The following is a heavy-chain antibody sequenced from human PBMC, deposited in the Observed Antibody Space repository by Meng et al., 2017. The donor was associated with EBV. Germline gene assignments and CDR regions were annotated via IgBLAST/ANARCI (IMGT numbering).Heavy chain of an antibody. Sequence: QVQLRQWGAGLLKPSETLSLTCAVYGGSFSGYYWSWIRQPPGKGLEWIGEINHSGSTNYNPSLKSRVTISVDTSKNQFSLKLSAVTAADTAVYYCARGRRLQPGSYFDYWGQGTLVTVSS. D-gene: IGHD5-24*01. CDR3: ARGRRLQPGSYFDY. CDR1: GGSFSGYY. V-gene: IGHV4-34*01. CDR2: INHSGST. J-gene: IGHJ4*02.